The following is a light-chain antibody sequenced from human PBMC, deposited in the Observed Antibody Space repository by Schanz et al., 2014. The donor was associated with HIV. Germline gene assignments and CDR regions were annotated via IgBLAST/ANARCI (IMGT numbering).Light chain of an antibody. V-gene: IGLV6-57*04. CDR3: QSYDSNKPWV. CDR2: EDS. CDR1: RGSIANNY. J-gene: IGLJ3*02. Sequence: NFMLTQPHSVSESPGKTVTISCTRSRGSIANNYVQWHQQPPGRAPITVIYEDSQRPSGVPDRFSGSIDSSSNSASLTISGLKTEDEADYYCQSYDSNKPWVFRGGTKLTVL.